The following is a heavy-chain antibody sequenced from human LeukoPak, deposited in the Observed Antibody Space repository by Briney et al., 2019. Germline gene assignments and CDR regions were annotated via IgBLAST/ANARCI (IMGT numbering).Heavy chain of an antibody. D-gene: IGHD2-15*01. CDR2: INHSGST. J-gene: IGHJ4*02. V-gene: IGHV4-34*01. Sequence: SETLSLTCAVCGGSFSGYYWSWIRQPPGKGLEWIGEINHSGSTNYNPSLKSRVTISVDTSKNQFSLKLSSVTAADTAVYYCARGLSKYCSGGSCYHMGYWGQGTLVTVSS. CDR1: GGSFSGYY. CDR3: ARGLSKYCSGGSCYHMGY.